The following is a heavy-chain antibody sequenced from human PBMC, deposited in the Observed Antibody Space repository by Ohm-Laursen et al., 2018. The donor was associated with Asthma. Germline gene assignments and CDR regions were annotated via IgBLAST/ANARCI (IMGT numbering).Heavy chain of an antibody. D-gene: IGHD2-8*01. CDR1: GFTFTDSY. CDR3: TRDSGHCTNGVCLFNWFDP. J-gene: IGHJ5*02. V-gene: IGHV3-11*04. CDR2: IGPSGRDI. Sequence: SLRLSCAATGFTFTDSYMSWIRQAPGKGLESISYIGPSGRDIIYADSVKGRFTISRDDSKTTVYLQMEGLRTEDTAVYYCTRDSGHCTNGVCLFNWFDPWGQGSQVIVSS.